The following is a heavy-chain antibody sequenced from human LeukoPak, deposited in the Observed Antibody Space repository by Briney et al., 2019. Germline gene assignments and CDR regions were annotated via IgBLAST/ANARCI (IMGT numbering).Heavy chain of an antibody. D-gene: IGHD6-13*01. CDR1: GFTFSSYW. CDR3: ASPIAAAGLDY. Sequence: GGSLRLSCAASGFTFSSYWMHWVRQAPGKGLVWVSRINTDGSSTSYADSVKGRFTISRDNAKNTLYLQMNSLRAEDTAVYYCASPIAAAGLDYWGQGTLVTVSS. V-gene: IGHV3-74*01. J-gene: IGHJ4*02. CDR2: INTDGSST.